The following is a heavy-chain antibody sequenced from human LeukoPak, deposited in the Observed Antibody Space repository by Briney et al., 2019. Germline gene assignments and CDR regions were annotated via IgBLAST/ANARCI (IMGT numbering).Heavy chain of an antibody. Sequence: SETLSLTCTVSGGSISSYYWSWIRQPPGKGLEWIGYIYYSGSTNYNPSLESRVTISVDTSKNQFSLKLSSVTAADTAVYYCAREPPNYYYDSSGYWGELDPWGQGTLVTVSS. V-gene: IGHV4-59*01. J-gene: IGHJ5*02. CDR1: GGSISSYY. CDR3: AREPPNYYYDSSGYWGELDP. D-gene: IGHD3-22*01. CDR2: IYYSGST.